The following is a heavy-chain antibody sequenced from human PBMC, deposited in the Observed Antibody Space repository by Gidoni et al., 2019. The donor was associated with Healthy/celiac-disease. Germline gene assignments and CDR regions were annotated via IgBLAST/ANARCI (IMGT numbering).Heavy chain of an antibody. CDR3: ARDLYEGIVGATAFDY. CDR2: IRAYNGNT. CDR1: GYTFTRSG. J-gene: IGHJ4*02. D-gene: IGHD1-26*01. Sequence: QVQLVQSGAEVQKPGASVKVSCQASGYTFTRSGISGVRQAPGQGLEWMGWIRAYNGNTNDAQKLQGRVTMTTDTSTSTAYMELRSLRSDDTAVYYCARDLYEGIVGATAFDYWGQGTLVTVSS. V-gene: IGHV1-18*01.